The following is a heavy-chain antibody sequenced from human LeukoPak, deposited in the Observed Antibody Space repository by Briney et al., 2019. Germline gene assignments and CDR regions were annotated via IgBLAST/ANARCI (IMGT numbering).Heavy chain of an antibody. J-gene: IGHJ4*02. CDR3: STGYDSASHDGY. V-gene: IGHV3-15*01. CDR2: TKGKSET. D-gene: IGHD6-6*01. Sequence: GGSLRLSCAASGIRSRDAWMNWVRQAPGKGLEWVGRTKGKSETDYAATVNGRVTISRDDSGKTLYLQLNSLKTEDTAVYYCSTGYDSASHDGYWGQGIPVSVSS. CDR1: GIRSRDAW.